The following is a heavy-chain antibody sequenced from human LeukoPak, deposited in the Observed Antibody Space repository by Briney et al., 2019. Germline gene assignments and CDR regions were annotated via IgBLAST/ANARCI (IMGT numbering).Heavy chain of an antibody. CDR1: GVTFISYS. Sequence: GGSLRLSSAASGVTFISYSMSGVRQAPRKGLEGGSAIICSGGSTYYADSVKGRFTISIDDSKNTLYLQMNSVRAEDTAVYYCAKDSVVVVADTNEIDYWGQGNLVTVSS. J-gene: IGHJ4*02. CDR2: IICSGGST. V-gene: IGHV3-23*01. D-gene: IGHD2-15*01. CDR3: AKDSVVVVADTNEIDY.